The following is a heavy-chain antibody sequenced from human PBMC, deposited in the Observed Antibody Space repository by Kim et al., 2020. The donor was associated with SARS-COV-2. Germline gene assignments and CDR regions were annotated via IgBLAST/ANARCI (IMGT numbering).Heavy chain of an antibody. D-gene: IGHD6-19*01. CDR3: AKDVEGQWLVSWYFDL. J-gene: IGHJ2*01. V-gene: IGHV3-9*01. CDR2: ISWNSGSI. Sequence: GGSLRLSCAASGFTFDDYAMHWVRQAPGKGLEWVSGISWNSGSIGYADSVKGRFTISRDNAKNSLYLQMNSLRAEDTALYYCAKDVEGQWLVSWYFDLWGRGTLVTVSS. CDR1: GFTFDDYA.